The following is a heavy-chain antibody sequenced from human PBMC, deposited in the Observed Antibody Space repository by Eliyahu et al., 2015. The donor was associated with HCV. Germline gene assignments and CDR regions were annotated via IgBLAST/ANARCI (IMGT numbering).Heavy chain of an antibody. CDR3: AKDDGGSSGYYLEH. D-gene: IGHD3-22*01. CDR2: ISGSGSTT. V-gene: IGHV3-23*01. Sequence: EVQLLESGGGLVQPGGSLRXSCAXXGFTFSSYSMXWVRXAPGKGLEWVSSISGSGSTTFYADSVKGRFTISRDNSKNTLYLQMIRLRAEDTAVYFCAKDDGGSSGYYLEHWGQGTLVTVSP. CDR1: GFTFSSYS. J-gene: IGHJ1*01.